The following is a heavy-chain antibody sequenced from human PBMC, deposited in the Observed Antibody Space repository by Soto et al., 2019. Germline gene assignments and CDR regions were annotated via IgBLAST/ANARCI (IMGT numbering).Heavy chain of an antibody. Sequence: QVQLVESGGGVVQPGRSLRLSCAASGFTFSSYAMHWVRQAPGKGLEWVAVISYDGSNKYYADSVKGRFTISRDNTKNTLYLQMNSLRAEDTAVYYCARDRGYCSSTSGYKVRYSSSYNWFDPWGQGTLVTVSA. CDR2: ISYDGSNK. J-gene: IGHJ5*02. CDR1: GFTFSSYA. D-gene: IGHD2-2*02. CDR3: ARDRGYCSSTSGYKVRYSSSYNWFDP. V-gene: IGHV3-30-3*01.